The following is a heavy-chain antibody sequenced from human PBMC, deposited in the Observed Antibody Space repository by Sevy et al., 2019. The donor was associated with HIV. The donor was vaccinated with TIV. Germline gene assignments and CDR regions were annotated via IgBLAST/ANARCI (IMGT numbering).Heavy chain of an antibody. CDR1: GFTFSSYS. CDR3: ARDKATYYYDSSGFRVDYYFDY. Sequence: VGSLRLSCAASGFTFSSYSMNWVRQAPGKGLEWVSSISSSSSYIYYADSVKGRFTISRDNAKNSLYLQMNILRAEDTAVYYCARDKATYYYDSSGFRVDYYFDYWGQGTLVTVSS. V-gene: IGHV3-21*01. CDR2: ISSSSSYI. J-gene: IGHJ4*02. D-gene: IGHD3-22*01.